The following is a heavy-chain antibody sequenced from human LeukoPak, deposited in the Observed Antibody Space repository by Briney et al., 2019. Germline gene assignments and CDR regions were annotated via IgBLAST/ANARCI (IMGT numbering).Heavy chain of an antibody. CDR1: GFTFSSYS. D-gene: IGHD5-18*01. J-gene: IGHJ4*02. Sequence: GGSLRLSCAVSGFTFSSYSMSWVRQAPGKGLEWVANIKQDGSEKYYVDSVKGRFTISRDNAKNSLYLQMNSLRAEDTAVYYCARVGRGYSYGYWGQGTLVTVSS. CDR3: ARVGRGYSYGY. CDR2: IKQDGSEK. V-gene: IGHV3-7*01.